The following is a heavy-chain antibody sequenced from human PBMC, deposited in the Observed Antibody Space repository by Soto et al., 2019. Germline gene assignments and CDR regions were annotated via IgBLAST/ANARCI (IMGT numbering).Heavy chain of an antibody. CDR2: TYYRSRWYN. CDR1: RDSGSYHSAA. J-gene: IGHJ4*02. D-gene: IGHD5-18*01. CDR3: ARDQGRGYNYGFDY. V-gene: IGHV6-1*01. Sequence: SQTLSHTCAISRDSGSYHSAAWNWVRQSPSRGLEWLGRTYYRSRWYNDYAVSVKSRITVNPDTSKNQFSLHLNSVTPEDTAVYYCARDQGRGYNYGFDYWGQGTLVTVSS.